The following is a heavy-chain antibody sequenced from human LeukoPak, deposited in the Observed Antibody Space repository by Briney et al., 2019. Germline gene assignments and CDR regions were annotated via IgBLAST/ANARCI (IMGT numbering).Heavy chain of an antibody. CDR3: ARDRADPRYYYGSGPYYYGMDV. J-gene: IGHJ6*04. D-gene: IGHD3-10*01. V-gene: IGHV1-69*01. CDR2: IIPIFVPA. CDR1: GGTFSSYA. Sequence: SVKVSCKASGGTFSSYAISWGRQAPGQGLEWMGGIIPIFVPANYAQKFQGRVTITADESTSTAYMELSSLRSEDTAVYYCARDRADPRYYYGSGPYYYGMDVWGKGTTVTVSS.